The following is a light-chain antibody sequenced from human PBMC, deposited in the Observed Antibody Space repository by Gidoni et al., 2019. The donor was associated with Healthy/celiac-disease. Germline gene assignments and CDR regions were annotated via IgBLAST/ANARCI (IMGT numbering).Light chain of an antibody. CDR1: SSDGGGYNY. CDR2: DVS. Sequence: SALTQPASVSGSPGPSLTISCTGTSSDGGGYNYVSWYQQHPGNAPKLMIYDVSNRPSGVSNRFSGSKSGNTASLTISGLQAEDEADYYCSSYTSSSTEVFGTGTKVTVL. V-gene: IGLV2-14*01. J-gene: IGLJ1*01. CDR3: SSYTSSSTEV.